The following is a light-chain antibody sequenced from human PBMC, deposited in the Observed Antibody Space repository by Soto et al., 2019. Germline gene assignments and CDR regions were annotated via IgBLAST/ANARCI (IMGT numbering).Light chain of an antibody. J-gene: IGKJ3*01. CDR3: HQSFSSIFT. V-gene: IGKV1-39*01. Sequence: DIQMTQSPSSLSASVGDRVTITCRASQTIYQALNWYHQKPGKATRLLISSATALQRGVPSRFSGSGYGAEFTLIISSLLPEDFGTYYCHQSFSSIFTFGPGTKVDV. CDR1: QTIYQA. CDR2: SAT.